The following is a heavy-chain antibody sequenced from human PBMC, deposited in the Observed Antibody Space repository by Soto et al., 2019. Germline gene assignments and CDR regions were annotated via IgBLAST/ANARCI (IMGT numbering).Heavy chain of an antibody. CDR2: ISSTTNYI. CDR3: PRESEDLTSNFDY. CDR1: GFTFTRYS. Sequence: GGSLRLSCAASGFTFTRYSMNWVRQAPGKGLEWVSSISSTTNYIYYGDSMKGRFTISRDNAKNSLYLEMNSLRAEDTAVYYYPRESEDLTSNFDYWGQGTLVTVSS. J-gene: IGHJ4*02. V-gene: IGHV3-21*06.